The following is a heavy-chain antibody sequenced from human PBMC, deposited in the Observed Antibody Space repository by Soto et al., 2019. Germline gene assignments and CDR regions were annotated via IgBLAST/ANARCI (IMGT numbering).Heavy chain of an antibody. CDR1: GGSISSISHS. J-gene: IGHJ4*02. CDR2: IFYNGIT. CDR3: ARGRGSGYYALDY. Sequence: PSETLSLTCTVSGGSISSISHSWGWIRQSPGQGLEWIGNIFYNGITYYNPSLKSRVTISADTSKNHFSLQLSSVTAADTAVYYCARGRGSGYYALDYWGQGTLVTVSS. D-gene: IGHD3-22*01. V-gene: IGHV4-39*02.